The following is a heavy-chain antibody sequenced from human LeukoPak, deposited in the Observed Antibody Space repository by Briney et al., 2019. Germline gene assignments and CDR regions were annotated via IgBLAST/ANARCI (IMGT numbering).Heavy chain of an antibody. J-gene: IGHJ3*02. Sequence: SVKVSCKASGYTFTSYGISWVRQAPGQGLEWMGGIIPIFGTANYAQKFQGRVTITADESTSTAYMELSSLRSEDTAVYYCARSNYSGYDFVGAFDIWGQGTMVTVSS. V-gene: IGHV1-69*13. CDR3: ARSNYSGYDFVGAFDI. CDR1: GYTFTSYG. CDR2: IIPIFGTA. D-gene: IGHD5-12*01.